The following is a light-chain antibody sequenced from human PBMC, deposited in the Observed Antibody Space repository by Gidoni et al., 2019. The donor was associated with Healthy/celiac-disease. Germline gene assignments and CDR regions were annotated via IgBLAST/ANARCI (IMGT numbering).Light chain of an antibody. CDR3: LQHNSYPLT. V-gene: IGKV1-17*01. Sequence: DIQMTQPPSSLSASVGDRVTITCRASQGIRNDIGWYQQKPGKAPKRLIYAASSLQSGVPSRFSGSGSGTEFTLTISSLQPEEFATYYCLQHNSYPLTFGGGTKVEIK. J-gene: IGKJ4*01. CDR2: AAS. CDR1: QGIRND.